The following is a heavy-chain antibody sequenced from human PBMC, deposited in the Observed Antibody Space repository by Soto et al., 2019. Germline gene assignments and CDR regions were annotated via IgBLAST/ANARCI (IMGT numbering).Heavy chain of an antibody. CDR3: ARRGSGSNYDY. J-gene: IGHJ4*02. CDR2: ISGSGGST. Sequence: EVQLLESGGGLVQPGGSLRLSCAASGFTFSSYAMRWVRQAPVKGLEWVSAISGSGGSTYYADSVKGRFTISRDNSKTTLYLQMNSLRAEDTAVYYCARRGSGSNYDYWGPGTLVTVSS. V-gene: IGHV3-23*01. CDR1: GFTFSSYA. D-gene: IGHD1-26*01.